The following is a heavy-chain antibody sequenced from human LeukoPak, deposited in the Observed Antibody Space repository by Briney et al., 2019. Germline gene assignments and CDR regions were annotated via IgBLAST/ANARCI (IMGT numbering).Heavy chain of an antibody. CDR1: GYTFTSYD. CDR2: MNPNSGNT. V-gene: IGHV1-8*01. D-gene: IGHD5-18*01. J-gene: IGHJ4*02. Sequence: ASVKVSCKASGYTFTSYDINWVRQATGQGLEWMGWMNPNSGNTGYAQKFQGRVTMTRNTSISTAYMELRSLRSDDTAVYYCARVFTAMGYFDYWGQGTLVTVSS. CDR3: ARVFTAMGYFDY.